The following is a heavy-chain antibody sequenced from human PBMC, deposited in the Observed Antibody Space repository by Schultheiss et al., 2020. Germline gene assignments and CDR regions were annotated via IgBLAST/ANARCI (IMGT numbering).Heavy chain of an antibody. D-gene: IGHD3-3*01. CDR2: IKSKTDGGTT. CDR1: GFTFSSYW. CDR3: TTFRFLEWFGY. V-gene: IGHV3-15*07. J-gene: IGHJ4*02. Sequence: GGSLRLSCAASGFTFSSYWMHWVRQAPGKGLEWVGRIKSKTDGGTTDYAAPVKGRFTISRDDSKNTLYLQMNSLKTEDTAVYYCTTFRFLEWFGYWGQGTLVTVSS.